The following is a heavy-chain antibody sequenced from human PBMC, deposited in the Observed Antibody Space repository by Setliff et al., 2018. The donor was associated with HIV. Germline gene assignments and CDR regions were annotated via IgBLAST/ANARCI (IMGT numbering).Heavy chain of an antibody. J-gene: IGHJ5*01. CDR3: AMLDTSDYFRNNWFDS. D-gene: IGHD3-22*01. CDR2: IYIGGSP. CDR1: GGSIGSGSYY. V-gene: IGHV4-61*09. Sequence: SETPSLTCTVSGGSIGSGSYYWNWIRQPAGKGLEWIGHIYIGGSPKYNPSLESRVTISVDTPKNQLSLKLTSVTAADTAVYYCAMLDTSDYFRNNWFDSWGQGTLVTVSS.